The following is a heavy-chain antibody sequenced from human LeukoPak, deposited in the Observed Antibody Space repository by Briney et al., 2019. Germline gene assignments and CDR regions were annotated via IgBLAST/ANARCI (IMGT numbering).Heavy chain of an antibody. J-gene: IGHJ4*02. Sequence: PGGSLRLSCAASGFTFSAYGMHWVRQAPGKGLEWVAVMSYDGRHIYYADSVKGRFTISRDSSKNTLYLQVNSLRTEDTAVYYCAKPVHDTDSGNYGIDYWGQGTLVTVSS. CDR3: AKPVHDTDSGNYGIDY. CDR1: GFTFSAYG. D-gene: IGHD4-11*01. CDR2: MSYDGRHI. V-gene: IGHV3-30*18.